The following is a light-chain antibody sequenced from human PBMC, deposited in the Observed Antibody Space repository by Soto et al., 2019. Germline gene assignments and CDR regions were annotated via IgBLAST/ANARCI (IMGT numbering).Light chain of an antibody. CDR1: TSNIGRNT. CDR3: AVWDDSLNAWV. Sequence: QSVLTQPPSASGTPGQSVTISCSGSTSNIGRNTVNWYQQLPGTAPKLLVYSNDQRPSGVPDRFSASKSGTSAFLAISGLQSEDEADYDCAVWDDSLNAWVFGGGTKLTVL. J-gene: IGLJ3*02. V-gene: IGLV1-44*01. CDR2: SND.